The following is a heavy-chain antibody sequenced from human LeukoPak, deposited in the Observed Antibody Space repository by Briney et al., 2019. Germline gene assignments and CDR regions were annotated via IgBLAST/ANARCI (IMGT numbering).Heavy chain of an antibody. CDR3: ARESTFRLLRNVSDI. CDR1: GYSFTIFH. D-gene: IGHD5-12*01. V-gene: IGHV1-46*01. CDR2: INPSDGGT. Sequence: ASVKVSCKASGYSFTIFHIHWVRQAPGQGLEWMGMINPSDGGTSYAQKFQGRVTMTSVTSTTTVAMDLSSLRSDDTAVYYCARESTFRLLRNVSDIWGQGTMVTVSS. J-gene: IGHJ3*02.